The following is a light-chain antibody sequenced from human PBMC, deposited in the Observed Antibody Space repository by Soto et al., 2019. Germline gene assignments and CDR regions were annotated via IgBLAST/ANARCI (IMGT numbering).Light chain of an antibody. V-gene: IGLV1-40*01. CDR3: QSYYSSLSRRLV. J-gene: IGLJ3*02. CDR2: G. CDR1: SSNIGAGYP. Sequence: QSGLTQPPSVSGAPGQRVTISCNGSSSNIGAGYPVHWYQQLPGTAPKLLVAGNRPSGVPDRFSVSKSGASASLAITGLQAEDEADYYCQSYYSSLSRRLVFCGGTKLTVL.